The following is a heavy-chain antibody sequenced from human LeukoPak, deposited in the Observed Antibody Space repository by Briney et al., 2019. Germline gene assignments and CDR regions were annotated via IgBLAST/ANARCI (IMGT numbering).Heavy chain of an antibody. V-gene: IGHV3-48*01. D-gene: IGHD1-1*01. J-gene: IGHJ6*03. CDR3: AKAGRGYYYYYYYMDV. Sequence: PGGSLRLSCAASGFTFSSYSMNWVRQAPGKGLEWVSYISSSSSTIYYADSVKGRFTISRDNAKNSLYLQMNSLRAEDTALYYCAKAGRGYYYYYYYMDVWGKGTTVTVSS. CDR2: ISSSSSTI. CDR1: GFTFSSYS.